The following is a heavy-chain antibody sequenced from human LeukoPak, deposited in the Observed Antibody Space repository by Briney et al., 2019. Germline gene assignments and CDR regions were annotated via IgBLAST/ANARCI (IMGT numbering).Heavy chain of an antibody. Sequence: SETLSLTCTVSGGSISSYYWSWIRQPAGKGLEWIGRIYTSGSTNYNASLKSRVSMSVDTSKNQFSLKLSSVTAAGTAVFYCARENSGSYREFDYWGQGTLVTLSS. CDR2: IYTSGST. J-gene: IGHJ4*02. V-gene: IGHV4-4*07. D-gene: IGHD1-26*01. CDR3: ARENSGSYREFDY. CDR1: GGSISSYY.